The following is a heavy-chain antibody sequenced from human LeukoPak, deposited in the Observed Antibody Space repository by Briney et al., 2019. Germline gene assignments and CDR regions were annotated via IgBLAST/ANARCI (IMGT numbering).Heavy chain of an antibody. CDR1: GGSISSYY. Sequence: SETLSLTCTVSGGSISSYYWSWIRQPPGKGLEWIGDIYYSGSTNYNPSLKSRVTISVDTSKTQFSLKLSSVTAADTAVYYCARDSSGWYYYGMDVWGQGTTVTVSS. CDR3: ARDSSGWYYYGMDV. D-gene: IGHD6-19*01. V-gene: IGHV4-59*01. CDR2: IYYSGST. J-gene: IGHJ6*02.